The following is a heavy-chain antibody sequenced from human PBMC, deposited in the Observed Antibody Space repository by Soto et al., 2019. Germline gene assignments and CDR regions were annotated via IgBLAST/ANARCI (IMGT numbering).Heavy chain of an antibody. Sequence: GGSLRLSCAASGFTSSSFGMHWVRQAPGKGLEWVAVMSFDGNSKYYADSMKGRFIISRDNSKNTLYLEMNSLRAEDTAVYYCAKDKGRSLTGGMDVWGQGTTVTVSS. J-gene: IGHJ6*02. CDR2: MSFDGNSK. CDR3: AKDKGRSLTGGMDV. CDR1: GFTSSSFG. D-gene: IGHD3-9*01. V-gene: IGHV3-30*18.